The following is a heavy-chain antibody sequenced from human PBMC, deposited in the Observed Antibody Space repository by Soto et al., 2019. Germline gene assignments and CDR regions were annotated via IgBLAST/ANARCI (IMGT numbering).Heavy chain of an antibody. Sequence: TSETLSLTCTVSGGSVTSDEYYWTWIRQSPGKGLEWIGYISNSGSTGYNPSLKTRLSMSVDRSKNQFTLRLTSVTAADTAVYFCATESGSTYGYFDHWGQGTQVTVS. D-gene: IGHD5-18*01. J-gene: IGHJ4*02. CDR3: ATESGSTYGYFDH. V-gene: IGHV4-30-4*01. CDR1: GGSVTSDEYY. CDR2: ISNSGST.